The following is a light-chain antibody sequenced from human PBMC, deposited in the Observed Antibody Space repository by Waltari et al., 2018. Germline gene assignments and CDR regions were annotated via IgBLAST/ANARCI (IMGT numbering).Light chain of an antibody. V-gene: IGKV1-39*01. CDR2: AAS. J-gene: IGKJ5*01. Sequence: DIQMTQSPSSLSASVGDRVTITCRASQTINTYLNWYQQKPGNAPKLLIYAASHLHSGVPSRFSGSGSGTAFTLTISSLQPEDFATYYCQQNYSNIIAFGQGTRLDFK. CDR1: QTINTY. CDR3: QQNYSNIIA.